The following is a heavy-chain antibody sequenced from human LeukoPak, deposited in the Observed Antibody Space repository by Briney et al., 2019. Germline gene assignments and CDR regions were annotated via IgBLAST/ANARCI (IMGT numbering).Heavy chain of an antibody. CDR1: GYTFTSYY. D-gene: IGHD2-2*02. CDR3: ARGLRDTYYYYYYCMDV. V-gene: IGHV1-46*01. CDR2: INPSGGST. J-gene: IGHJ6*02. Sequence: ASVKVSCKASGYTFTSYYMHWVRQAPGQGLEWMGIINPSGGSTSYAQKFQGRVTMTRDTTTSTVYMELSSLRSEDTAVYYCARGLRDTYYYYYYCMDVWGQGTTVTVSS.